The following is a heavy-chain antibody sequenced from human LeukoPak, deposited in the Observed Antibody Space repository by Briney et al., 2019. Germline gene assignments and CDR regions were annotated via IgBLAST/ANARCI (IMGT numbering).Heavy chain of an antibody. J-gene: IGHJ4*02. CDR3: AKGSEALVTTMGGDY. V-gene: IGHV3-30*18. Sequence: QTGRSLRLSCAASGFTFSRYGMHWVRQAPGKGLQWVTFISYDGSNKYYADSVKGRFTISRDNSKNTLYLQMNSLRAEDTAVYFCAKGSEALVTTMGGDYWGQGTLVTVSS. D-gene: IGHD2-21*02. CDR2: ISYDGSNK. CDR1: GFTFSRYG.